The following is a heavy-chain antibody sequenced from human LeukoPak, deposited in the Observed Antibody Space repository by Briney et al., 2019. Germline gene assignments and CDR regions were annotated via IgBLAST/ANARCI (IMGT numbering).Heavy chain of an antibody. V-gene: IGHV3-21*01. J-gene: IGHJ4*02. CDR3: ARDFSSGWYAYNFDY. CDR2: ISSSSSYI. CDR1: GFIFSSYS. Sequence: GGSLRLSCAASGFIFSSYSMNWVRQAPGEGLEWVSSISSSSSYIYYADSVKGRFTISRDNAKNSLYLQMNSLRAEDTAVYYCARDFSSGWYAYNFDYWGQGTLVTVSS. D-gene: IGHD6-19*01.